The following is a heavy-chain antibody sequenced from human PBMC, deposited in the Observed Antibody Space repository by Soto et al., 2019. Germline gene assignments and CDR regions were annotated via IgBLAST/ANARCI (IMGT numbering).Heavy chain of an antibody. CDR3: ARETYYYDSSGYPGGYFDY. J-gene: IGHJ4*02. Sequence: ASVKVSCKASGYTFTSYYMHWVRQAPGQGLEWMGIINPSGGSTSYAQKFQGRVTMTRDTSTSTVYMELSSLRSEDTAVYYCARETYYYDSSGYPGGYFDYWGQGTLVTVSS. V-gene: IGHV1-46*01. CDR2: INPSGGST. D-gene: IGHD3-22*01. CDR1: GYTFTSYY.